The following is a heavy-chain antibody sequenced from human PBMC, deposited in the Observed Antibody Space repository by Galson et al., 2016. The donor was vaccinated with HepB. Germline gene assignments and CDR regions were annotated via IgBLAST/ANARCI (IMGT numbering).Heavy chain of an antibody. J-gene: IGHJ4*02. CDR1: GFTFEDYV. V-gene: IGHV3-43D*03. CDR2: INWDGSAA. CDR3: AKASGSDYFFEH. Sequence: SLRLSCAASGFTFEDYVIHWVRQAPGKGLEWVSLINWDGSAAFYTDSVKGRFTISRDNRKNSLYLQMNSLTTEDTASYFCAKASGSDYFFEHWGQGTLVTVSS. D-gene: IGHD1-26*01.